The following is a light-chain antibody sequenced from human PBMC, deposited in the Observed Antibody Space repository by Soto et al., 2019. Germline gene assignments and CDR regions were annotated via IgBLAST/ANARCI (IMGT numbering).Light chain of an antibody. V-gene: IGKV1-39*01. J-gene: IGKJ1*01. CDR2: DAS. CDR1: QSISTY. Sequence: DLQTTQSPSSLAASVGARVTITCRASQSISTYLSWYQQKPGKAPKVLIFDASRLQSGVASRFSGSGSGTYVTITISSLPPEDSATYSCQQSYSSPWTFGQGTKVHVK. CDR3: QQSYSSPWT.